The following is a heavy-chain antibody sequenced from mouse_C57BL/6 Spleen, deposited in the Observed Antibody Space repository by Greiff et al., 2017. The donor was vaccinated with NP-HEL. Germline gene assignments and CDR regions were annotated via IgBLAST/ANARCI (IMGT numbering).Heavy chain of an antibody. V-gene: IGHV1-19*01. J-gene: IGHJ1*03. D-gene: IGHD1-1*01. CDR3: ARGHYGSDWYFDV. CDR2: INPYNGGT. Sequence: EVQLQQSGPVLVKPGASVKMSCKASGYTFTDYYMNWVKQSHGKSLEWIGVINPYNGGTSYNQKFKGKATLTVDKSSSTAYMELNSLTSEDSAVYYCARGHYGSDWYFDVWGTGTTVTVSS. CDR1: GYTFTDYY.